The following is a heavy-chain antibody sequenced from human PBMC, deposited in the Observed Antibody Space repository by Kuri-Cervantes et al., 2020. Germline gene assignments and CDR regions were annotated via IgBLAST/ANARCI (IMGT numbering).Heavy chain of an antibody. CDR2: ISWNSGSI. D-gene: IGHD2-15*01. CDR3: AKAVVVAAPFDY. J-gene: IGHJ4*02. CDR1: GFTFSSYA. Sequence: GGSLRLSCAASGFTFSSYAMSWVRQAPGKGLEWVSGISWNSGSIGYADSVKGRFTISRDNAKNSLYLQMNSLRAEDTALYYCAKAVVVAAPFDYWGQGTLVTVSS. V-gene: IGHV3-9*01.